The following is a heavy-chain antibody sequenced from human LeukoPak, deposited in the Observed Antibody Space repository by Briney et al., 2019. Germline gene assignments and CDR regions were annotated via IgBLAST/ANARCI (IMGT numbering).Heavy chain of an antibody. Sequence: AGGSLRLSCAASGFTFSSYWMHWVRQAPGKGLVWVSRINSDGSSTTYADSVKGRFTISRDNAKNTLYLHMNGLRADDTAVYYCVYGGNSTCFDIWGQGTMVTVSS. CDR1: GFTFSSYW. CDR3: VYGGNSTCFDI. D-gene: IGHD4-23*01. V-gene: IGHV3-74*01. J-gene: IGHJ3*02. CDR2: INSDGSST.